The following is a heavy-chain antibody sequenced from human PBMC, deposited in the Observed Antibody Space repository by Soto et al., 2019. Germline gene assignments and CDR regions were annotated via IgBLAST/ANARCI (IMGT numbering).Heavy chain of an antibody. D-gene: IGHD5-18*01. CDR3: AIGHSYGQFES. J-gene: IGHJ4*02. CDR2: IIPLLSTP. CDR1: GGTFSNYA. Sequence: SVKVSFKAPGGTFSNYAVSWVRQAPGQGLEWMGGIIPLLSTPSYARKFEGKVTIIADESTSTAYMDLAGLRSDDTAVYYCAIGHSYGQFESWGQGTPVTVSS. V-gene: IGHV1-69*13.